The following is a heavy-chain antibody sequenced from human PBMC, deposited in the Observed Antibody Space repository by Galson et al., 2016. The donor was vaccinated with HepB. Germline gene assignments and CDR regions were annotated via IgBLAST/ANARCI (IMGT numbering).Heavy chain of an antibody. CDR1: GFNFKNYG. J-gene: IGHJ4*02. Sequence: SLRLSCAGSGFNFKNYGMHWVRQAPGKGLEWVAVISSDGSKNYFSDSVKGRFTVSRDNSKNTLFLQMDSLRAEDTAVYYCAKDAILGCGVDCYVHYWGQGALVTVSS. CDR3: AKDAILGCGVDCYVHY. D-gene: IGHD2-21*02. CDR2: ISSDGSKN. V-gene: IGHV3-30*18.